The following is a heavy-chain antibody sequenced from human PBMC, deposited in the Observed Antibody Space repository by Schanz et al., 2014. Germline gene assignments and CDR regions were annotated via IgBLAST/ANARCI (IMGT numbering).Heavy chain of an antibody. D-gene: IGHD3-22*01. CDR3: AKSYDTSGYSGFDY. J-gene: IGHJ4*02. CDR1: GFIFSTFG. CDR2: ISYHGSER. Sequence: QVYLVQSGGGVVQPGRSLRLSCAASGFIFSTFGMQGVRQAPGRGLEWVAVISYHGSERYYADSVKGRFTISRDNSKNTLYLQMNSLRTEDTAVYFCAKSYDTSGYSGFDYWGQGTLVTVSS. V-gene: IGHV3-30*18.